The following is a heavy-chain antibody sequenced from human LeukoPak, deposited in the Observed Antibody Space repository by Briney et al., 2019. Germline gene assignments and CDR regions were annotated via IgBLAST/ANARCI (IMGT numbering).Heavy chain of an antibody. D-gene: IGHD6-19*01. CDR1: VYTSTGYY. V-gene: IGHV1-2*02. Sequence: ASVKVSCKASVYTSTGYYMHWVRQAPGQGLEWMGWINPNSGGTNYAQKFQGRVTMTRDTSISTAYMELSRLRSDDTAVYYCARGIAVAGMSHVSQNDYWGQGTLVTVSS. J-gene: IGHJ4*02. CDR2: INPNSGGT. CDR3: ARGIAVAGMSHVSQNDY.